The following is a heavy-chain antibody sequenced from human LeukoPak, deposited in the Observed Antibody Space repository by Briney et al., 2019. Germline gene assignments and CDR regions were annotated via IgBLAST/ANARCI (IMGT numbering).Heavy chain of an antibody. J-gene: IGHJ4*02. V-gene: IGHV3-23*01. D-gene: IGHD2-2*01. CDR2: ISGSGDYT. Sequence: GGSLRLSCAASGFTFSSQAMSWVRQAPGKGLEWVSAISGSGDYTYYIDSVKGRFTISRDNSKNTLSLQMNSLRAEDTALYYCAKGSEYCSRTTCYPIDYWDQGILVTVSS. CDR1: GFTFSSQA. CDR3: AKGSEYCSRTTCYPIDY.